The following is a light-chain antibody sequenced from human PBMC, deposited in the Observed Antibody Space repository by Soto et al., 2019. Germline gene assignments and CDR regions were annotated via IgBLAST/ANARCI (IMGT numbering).Light chain of an antibody. Sequence: DIQMTQSPSTLSASVGDRVTITCRASQSINNWLAWYQQKPGKAPKLLIYKASSLQGGVPSRFSGSGSGTEFTLTISSLQPDDFATYYCQQYNSYWTFGQGTKVGIK. CDR1: QSINNW. V-gene: IGKV1-5*03. CDR2: KAS. CDR3: QQYNSYWT. J-gene: IGKJ1*01.